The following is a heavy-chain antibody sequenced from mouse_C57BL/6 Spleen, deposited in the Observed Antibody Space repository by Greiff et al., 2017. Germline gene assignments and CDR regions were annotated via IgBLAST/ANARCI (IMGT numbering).Heavy chain of an antibody. V-gene: IGHV5-17*01. CDR3: ARFYGNYSYFDV. Sequence: EVQVVESGGGLVKPGGSLKLSCAASGFTFSDYGMHWVRQAPEKGLEWVAYISSGSSTIYYADTVKGRFTISRDNAKNTLFLQMTSLRSEDTAMYYCARFYGNYSYFDVWGTGTTVTVSS. CDR1: GFTFSDYG. CDR2: ISSGSSTI. J-gene: IGHJ1*03. D-gene: IGHD2-1*01.